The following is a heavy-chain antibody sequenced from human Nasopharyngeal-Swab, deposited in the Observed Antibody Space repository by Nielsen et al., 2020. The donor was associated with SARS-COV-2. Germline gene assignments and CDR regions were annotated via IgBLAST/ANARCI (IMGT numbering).Heavy chain of an antibody. CDR2: TYYRSKWYN. V-gene: IGHV6-1*01. CDR1: GDRVSRNSAA. Sequence: SHTLSLTCAISGDRVSRNSAAWNWIRQSPSRGLEWLGRTYYRSKWYNDYAVSVKSRITINPDTSKNQFSLQLNSVTPEDTAVYYCARDRYCSGGSCSYYFDYWGQGTLVTVSS. J-gene: IGHJ4*02. CDR3: ARDRYCSGGSCSYYFDY. D-gene: IGHD2-15*01.